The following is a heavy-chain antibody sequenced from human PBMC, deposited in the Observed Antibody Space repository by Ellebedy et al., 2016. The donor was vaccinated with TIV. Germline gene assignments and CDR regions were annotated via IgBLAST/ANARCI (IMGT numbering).Heavy chain of an antibody. D-gene: IGHD2-15*01. V-gene: IGHV1-58*01. CDR3: AADSVVGPSASWYFDL. J-gene: IGHJ2*01. Sequence: AASVKVSCKASGFTFTKSAVQWARQARGQRLEWIGWIVVGSGNTHYAQKFQERVTITRDMSTSTAYMELSSLRSEDTAVYYSAADSVVGPSASWYFDLWGRGTLVTVSS. CDR2: IVVGSGNT. CDR1: GFTFTKSA.